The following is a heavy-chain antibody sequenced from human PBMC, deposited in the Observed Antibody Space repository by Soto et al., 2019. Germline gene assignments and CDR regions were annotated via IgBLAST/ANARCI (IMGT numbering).Heavy chain of an antibody. CDR3: AQDRSGWYYFDY. CDR2: ISVLFGVG. V-gene: IGHV1-69*02. CDR1: GGTFSSYN. D-gene: IGHD6-19*01. Sequence: QVQLVQSAAEVKKPGSSVKVSCKASGGTFSSYNIGWVRQAPGQGLEWMGRISVLFGVGNYARKFQGRVTITADKSTSTAYMELSSLTSEDTAVYYCAQDRSGWYYFDYWGQGTRVTVSS. J-gene: IGHJ4*02.